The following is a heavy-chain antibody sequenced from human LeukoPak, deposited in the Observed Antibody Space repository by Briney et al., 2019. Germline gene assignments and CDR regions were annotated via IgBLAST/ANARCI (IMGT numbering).Heavy chain of an antibody. J-gene: IGHJ6*02. CDR3: ASQCPVVPAAGDYYGMDV. V-gene: IGHV4-59*01. D-gene: IGHD2-2*01. Sequence: SETLSLTCTVSGGSTSSYYWSWIRQPPVKGLEWIGYIYYSGSTNYSPSLKSRVTISVDTSKNQFSLKLSSVTAADTAVYYCASQCPVVPAAGDYYGMDVWGQGTTVTVSS. CDR2: IYYSGST. CDR1: GGSTSSYY.